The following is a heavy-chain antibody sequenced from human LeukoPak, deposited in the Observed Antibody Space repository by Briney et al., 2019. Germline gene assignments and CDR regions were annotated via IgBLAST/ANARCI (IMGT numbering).Heavy chain of an antibody. Sequence: GASVKASCKASGYTFTSYGISWVRQAPGQGLEWMGWIRAYNGNTNYAQKLQGRVTMTTDTSTSTAYMELRSLRSDDTAVYYCARDSAYPGHQQPDNDAFDIWGQGTMVTVSS. J-gene: IGHJ3*02. D-gene: IGHD1/OR15-1a*01. CDR2: IRAYNGNT. CDR1: GYTFTSYG. CDR3: ARDSAYPGHQQPDNDAFDI. V-gene: IGHV1-18*01.